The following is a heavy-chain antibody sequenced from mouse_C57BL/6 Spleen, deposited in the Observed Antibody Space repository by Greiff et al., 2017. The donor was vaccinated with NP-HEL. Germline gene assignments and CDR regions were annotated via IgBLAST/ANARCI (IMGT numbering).Heavy chain of an antibody. V-gene: IGHV1-4*01. CDR2: INPSSGYT. Sequence: VQLQQSGADLARPGASVKMSCKASGYTFTSYTMHWVKQRPGQGLELIGYINPSSGYTKYNQKFKDKATLTADKSSSTAYMQLSSLTSEDSAVYCCSRRLLRTWYAYWGQGTLVTVSA. J-gene: IGHJ3*01. D-gene: IGHD3-2*02. CDR3: SRRLLRTWYAY. CDR1: GYTFTSYT.